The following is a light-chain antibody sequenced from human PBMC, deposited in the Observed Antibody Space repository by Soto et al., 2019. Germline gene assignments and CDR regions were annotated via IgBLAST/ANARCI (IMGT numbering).Light chain of an antibody. CDR1: SSNIGKNY. CDR3: GTWDSSLSAGV. V-gene: IGLV1-51*02. J-gene: IGLJ1*01. CDR2: END. Sequence: QSVLTQPPSVSAAPGQKVTISCSGSSSNIGKNYVSWYQQLPGTAPKLLIYENDKRPSGIPDRSSGSKTGTSATLGITGLQTGDEADYHCGTWDSSLSAGVFGTGTKVTVL.